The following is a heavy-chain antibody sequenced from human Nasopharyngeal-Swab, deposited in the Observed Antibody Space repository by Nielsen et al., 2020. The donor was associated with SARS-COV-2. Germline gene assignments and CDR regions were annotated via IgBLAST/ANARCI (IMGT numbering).Heavy chain of an antibody. D-gene: IGHD3-22*01. CDR2: IYHSGST. CDR3: ARSDYYEYYAFDI. V-gene: IGHV4-30-2*01. J-gene: IGHJ3*02. Sequence: SETLSLTGAVSGGSISSGGYSWSWIRQPPGKGLEWIGYIYHSGSTYYNPSLKSRVTISVDRSKNQFSLKLSSVTAADTAVYYCARSDYYEYYAFDIWGQGTMVTVSS. CDR1: GGSISSGGYS.